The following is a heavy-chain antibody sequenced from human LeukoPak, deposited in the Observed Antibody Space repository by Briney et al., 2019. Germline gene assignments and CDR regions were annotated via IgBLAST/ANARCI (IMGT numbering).Heavy chain of an antibody. Sequence: GGSLRLSCAASAFTFSNYNMIWVRQAPGKGLEWVSSISSSATYIYYADSVKGRFSISRDDAKHSLFLQMNSLRAEDTAVYYCATADLTGYYGGDYWGQGTLVTVSS. V-gene: IGHV3-21*01. CDR1: AFTFSNYN. CDR2: ISSSATYI. J-gene: IGHJ4*02. CDR3: ATADLTGYYGGDY. D-gene: IGHD3-9*01.